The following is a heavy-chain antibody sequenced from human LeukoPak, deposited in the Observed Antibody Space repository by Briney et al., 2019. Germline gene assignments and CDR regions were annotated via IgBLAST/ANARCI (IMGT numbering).Heavy chain of an antibody. V-gene: IGHV4-39*06. D-gene: IGHD2-2*01. CDR2: IYYSGST. J-gene: IGHJ6*03. Sequence: SETLSLTCTVSGGSISSSSYYWGWIRQPPGKGLEWIGSIYYSGSTYYNPSLKSRVTISVDTSKNQFPLKLSSVTAADTAVYYCARDLPYCSSTSCFYYYYYMDVWGKGTTVTVSS. CDR1: GGSISSSSYY. CDR3: ARDLPYCSSTSCFYYYYYMDV.